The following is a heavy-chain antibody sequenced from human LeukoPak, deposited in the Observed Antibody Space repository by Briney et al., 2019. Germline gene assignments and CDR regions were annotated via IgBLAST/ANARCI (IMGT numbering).Heavy chain of an antibody. CDR3: AKDVGKWESLHFFDY. J-gene: IGHJ4*02. D-gene: IGHD1-26*01. Sequence: GGSLRLSCLTSGFTFSTNAMSWVRQAPGKGLEWISGISGSGASTYYADSVTGRFTISRDDSRNTLYLQMNSLRGDDTAVYYCAKDVGKWESLHFFDYWGQGTLVTVSS. CDR1: GFTFSTNA. CDR2: ISGSGAST. V-gene: IGHV3-23*01.